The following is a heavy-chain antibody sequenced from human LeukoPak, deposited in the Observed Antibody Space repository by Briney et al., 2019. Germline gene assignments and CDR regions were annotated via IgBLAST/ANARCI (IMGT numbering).Heavy chain of an antibody. CDR3: ARGVRGITIFGVVTAYYFDY. D-gene: IGHD3-3*01. CDR2: MNPNSGNT. Sequence: EASVKVSCKASGYTCTSYDINWVRQATGQGLEWMGWMNPNSGNTGYAQKFQGRVTMTRNTSISTAYMELSSLRSEDTAVYYCARGVRGITIFGVVTAYYFDYWGQGTLVTVSS. CDR1: GYTCTSYD. V-gene: IGHV1-8*01. J-gene: IGHJ4*02.